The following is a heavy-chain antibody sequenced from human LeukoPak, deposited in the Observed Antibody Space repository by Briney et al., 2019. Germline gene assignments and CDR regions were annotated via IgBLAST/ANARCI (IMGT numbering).Heavy chain of an antibody. CDR1: GFTFSSYG. CDR3: AKAFTAMVTVLGY. J-gene: IGHJ4*02. Sequence: QPGGSLRLSCAASGFTFSSYGMHWVRQAPGKGLEWVAVISYDGSNKYYADSVKGRFTISRDNSKNTLYLQMNSLRAEDTAVYYCAKAFTAMVTVLGYWGQGTLVTVSS. CDR2: ISYDGSNK. D-gene: IGHD5-18*01. V-gene: IGHV3-30*18.